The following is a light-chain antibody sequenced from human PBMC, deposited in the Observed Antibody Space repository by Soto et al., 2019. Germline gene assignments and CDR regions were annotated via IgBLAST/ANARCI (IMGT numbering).Light chain of an antibody. V-gene: IGKV3-11*01. CDR3: XXXXNWLLT. Sequence: EIVLTQSPATLSLSPGERATLSCRASQSVSSYLAWYQQKPGQAPRLLIYDASNRATGIPARFSGSGSGTDFTLTISXLXXXXXXXXXXXXXXNWLLTFGGGTKVEIK. J-gene: IGKJ4*01. CDR2: DAS. CDR1: QSVSSY.